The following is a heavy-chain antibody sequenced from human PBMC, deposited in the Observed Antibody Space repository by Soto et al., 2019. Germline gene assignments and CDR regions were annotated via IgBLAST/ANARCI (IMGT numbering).Heavy chain of an antibody. D-gene: IGHD3-9*01. V-gene: IGHV2-5*02. Sequence: QITLKESGPTLVKPTQTLTLTCTFSGFSLSTSGVGVGWIRQPPGKALEWLALIYWDDDKRYSPSLKSRLTNTKQTSKNLVVRTMTNMDPGDTATYYCARITTNDYDIWTGSLYYFDYWGQGTLVTVSS. CDR1: GFSLSTSGVG. CDR3: ARITTNDYDIWTGSLYYFDY. J-gene: IGHJ4*02. CDR2: IYWDDDK.